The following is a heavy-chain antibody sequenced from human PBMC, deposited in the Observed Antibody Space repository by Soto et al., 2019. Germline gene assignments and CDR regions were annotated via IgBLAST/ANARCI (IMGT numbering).Heavy chain of an antibody. D-gene: IGHD2-2*01. V-gene: IGHV6-1*01. CDR3: ARRMGVGYCSSTSCLWGMDV. CDR1: GDSVSSNSAA. J-gene: IGHJ6*02. Sequence: SQTLSLTCAISGDSVSSNSAAWNWIRQSPSRGLEWLGRTYYRSKWYNDHAVSVKSRITINPDTSKNQFSLQLNSVTPEDTAVYYCARRMGVGYCSSTSCLWGMDVWGQGTTVTVSS. CDR2: TYYRSKWYN.